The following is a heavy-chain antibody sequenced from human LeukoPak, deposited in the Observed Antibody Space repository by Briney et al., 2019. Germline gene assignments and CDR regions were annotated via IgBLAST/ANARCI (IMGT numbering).Heavy chain of an antibody. CDR1: GFTVSSNY. CDR2: ISGPTI. J-gene: IGHJ4*02. Sequence: SGGSLRLSCAASGFTVSSNYMSWVRQAPGKGLEWVAYISGPTISYADSVKGRFTISRDNAKNSLFLQMNSLRDEDTAVYYCARDYQYYFDSWGQGTLVTVSS. CDR3: ARDYQYYFDS. V-gene: IGHV3-48*02.